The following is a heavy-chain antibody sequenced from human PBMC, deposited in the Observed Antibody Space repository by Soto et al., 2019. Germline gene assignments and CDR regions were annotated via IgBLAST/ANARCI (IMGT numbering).Heavy chain of an antibody. J-gene: IGHJ4*02. V-gene: IGHV3-48*02. D-gene: IGHD3-22*01. Sequence: EVQLVESGGGLVQPGGSLRLSCAASGFTFSSYSMNWVRQAPGKGLEWVSYISSSSSTIYYADSVKGRFTISRDNAKNSLYLQMNSLRDEDTAVYYCVRDGSYDYYDSSGFDYWGQGTLVTVSS. CDR3: VRDGSYDYYDSSGFDY. CDR2: ISSSSSTI. CDR1: GFTFSSYS.